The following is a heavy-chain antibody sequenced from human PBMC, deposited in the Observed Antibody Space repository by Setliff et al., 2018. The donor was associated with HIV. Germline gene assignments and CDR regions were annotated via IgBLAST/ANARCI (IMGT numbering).Heavy chain of an antibody. D-gene: IGHD2-21*01. J-gene: IGHJ6*03. CDR2: VNPNRGNT. CDR3: ARIVAPGSRGPDYYMDV. CDR1: GYIFMNND. Sequence: EASVKVSCKASGYIFMNNDISWVRQAPGQGLEWVGGVNPNRGNTGFAQKFQGRLTSTRDTSKSTVSMEPSSLRSEDTGVYYCARIVAPGSRGPDYYMDVWGKGTTVTVSS. V-gene: IGHV1-8*03.